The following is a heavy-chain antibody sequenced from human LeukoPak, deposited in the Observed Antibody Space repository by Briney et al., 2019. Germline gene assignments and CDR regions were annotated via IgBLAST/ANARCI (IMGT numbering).Heavy chain of an antibody. D-gene: IGHD3-22*01. Sequence: PSETLSLTCIVSGGSISRSDYYWGWIRQPPGKGLEWIGSIYYGGSTYNPSLKSRVTISVDTSKNQFSLKLSSVTAADTAVYYCARSGLTRKIFGWGDYYDSSGYLDYWGQGTLVTVSS. V-gene: IGHV4-39*07. J-gene: IGHJ4*02. CDR3: ARSGLTRKIFGWGDYYDSSGYLDY. CDR2: IYYGGST. CDR1: GGSISRSDYY.